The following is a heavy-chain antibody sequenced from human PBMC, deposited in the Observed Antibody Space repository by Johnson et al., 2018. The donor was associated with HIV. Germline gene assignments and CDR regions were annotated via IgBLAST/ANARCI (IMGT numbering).Heavy chain of an antibody. D-gene: IGHD3-22*01. CDR3: ARGPTYYYDSSGYWSDAFDI. CDR2: IKQDGSEK. Sequence: VHLVESGGGLVQPGGSLRLSCAASGFTFSSYWMSWVRQAPGKGLEWVANIKQDGSEKYYVDSVKGRFTISRDNAKNSLYLQMNSLRAEDTAVYYCARGPTYYYDSSGYWSDAFDIWGQGTMVTVSS. CDR1: GFTFSSYW. V-gene: IGHV3-7*05. J-gene: IGHJ3*02.